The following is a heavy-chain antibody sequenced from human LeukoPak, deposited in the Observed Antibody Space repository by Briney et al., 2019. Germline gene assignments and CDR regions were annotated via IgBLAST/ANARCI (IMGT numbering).Heavy chain of an antibody. V-gene: IGHV3-23*01. J-gene: IGHJ4*03. CDR3: AKDLDYTTYAYYFDY. D-gene: IGHD4-11*01. CDR2: IGAGGTFT. CDR1: GFAFSSYA. Sequence: AGSLTLSCTASGFAFSSYAMNWVRQAPGKGLEWVSGIGAGGTFTYYADSVKGRFTIFRDNSRNTLYLQMNSLRADDTAVYYCAKDLDYTTYAYYFDYWGAGKLVTVSS.